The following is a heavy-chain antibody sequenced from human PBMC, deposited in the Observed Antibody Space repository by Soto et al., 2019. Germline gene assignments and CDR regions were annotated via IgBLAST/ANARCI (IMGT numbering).Heavy chain of an antibody. CDR3: ARDVRSVLLWFGESKAYYYGMDV. V-gene: IGHV1-69*13. D-gene: IGHD3-10*01. CDR1: GGTFGSYA. J-gene: IGHJ6*02. CDR2: IIPIFGTA. Sequence: SVKVSCKASGGTFGSYAISWVRQAPGQGLEWMGGIIPIFGTANYAQKFQGRVTITADESTSTAYMELSSLRSEDTAVYYCARDVRSVLLWFGESKAYYYGMDVWGQGTTVTVSS.